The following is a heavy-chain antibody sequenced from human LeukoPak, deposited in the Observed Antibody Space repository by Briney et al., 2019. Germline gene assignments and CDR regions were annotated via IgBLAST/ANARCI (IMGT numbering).Heavy chain of an antibody. V-gene: IGHV1-18*01. J-gene: IGHJ6*02. Sequence: ASVTVSCKASGYTFTSYGISWVRQAPGQGLEWMGWISAYNGNTNYAQKLQGRVTMTTDTSTSTAYMELGSLRSDDTAVYYCAREGISGYPQSYGMDVWGQGTTVTVSS. CDR1: GYTFTSYG. D-gene: IGHD3-22*01. CDR3: AREGISGYPQSYGMDV. CDR2: ISAYNGNT.